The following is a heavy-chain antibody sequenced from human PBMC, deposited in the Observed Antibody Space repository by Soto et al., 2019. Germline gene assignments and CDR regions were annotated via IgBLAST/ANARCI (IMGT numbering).Heavy chain of an antibody. J-gene: IGHJ4*02. Sequence: GGSLRLSCAASGFTFSSYGMHWVRQAPGKGLEWVAVIWYDGSNKYYADSVKGRFTISRDNSKNTLYLQMNSLRAEDTAVYYCTTGLQGYYDSSGYYNVDYWGQGTLVTVSS. CDR1: GFTFSSYG. V-gene: IGHV3-33*01. D-gene: IGHD3-22*01. CDR3: TTGLQGYYDSSGYYNVDY. CDR2: IWYDGSNK.